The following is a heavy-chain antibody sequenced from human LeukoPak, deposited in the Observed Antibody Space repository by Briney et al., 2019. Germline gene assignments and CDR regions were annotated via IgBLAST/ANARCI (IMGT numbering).Heavy chain of an antibody. J-gene: IGHJ4*02. CDR2: FYYSGST. CDR3: ARERGEEYSSGWYKTNYFDN. D-gene: IGHD6-19*01. V-gene: IGHV4-39*07. Sequence: SETLSLTCTISGGSISSSSYYWGWIRQPPGKGLEWIGSFYYSGSTYYNPSLKSRVTISVDTSKNQFSLKLSSVTAADTAVYYCARERGEEYSSGWYKTNYFDNWGQGIRVTVSS. CDR1: GGSISSSSYY.